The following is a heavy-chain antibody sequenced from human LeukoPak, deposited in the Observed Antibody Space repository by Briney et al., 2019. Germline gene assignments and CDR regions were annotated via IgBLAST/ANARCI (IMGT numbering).Heavy chain of an antibody. CDR2: IWYDGSNK. CDR1: GFTFSSYG. CDR3: ARDRGLTLLDY. J-gene: IGHJ4*02. Sequence: GGSLRLSCAASGFTFSSYGMHWVRQAPGKGLEWVAVIWYDGSNKYYADSVKGRFTISRDNSKNTLYLQVNSLRAEDTAVYYCARDRGLTLLDYWGQGTLVTVSS. V-gene: IGHV3-33*01.